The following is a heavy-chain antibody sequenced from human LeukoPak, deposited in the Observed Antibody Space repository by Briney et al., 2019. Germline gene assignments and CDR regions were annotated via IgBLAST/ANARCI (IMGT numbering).Heavy chain of an antibody. CDR3: ARTLYISAAPGGFDY. D-gene: IGHD6-13*01. Sequence: ASVKVSCKASRYSFTGHYMHWGRQAPGQGLEWMGWINPKNAGTNYAQKFQGRVTMTRDTSTGTAYMELSRLRSDDTAVYYCARTLYISAAPGGFDYWGQGTLVTVSS. CDR2: INPKNAGT. J-gene: IGHJ4*02. CDR1: RYSFTGHY. V-gene: IGHV1-2*02.